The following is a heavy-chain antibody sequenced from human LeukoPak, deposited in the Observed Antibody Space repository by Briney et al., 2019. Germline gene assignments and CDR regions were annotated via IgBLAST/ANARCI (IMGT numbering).Heavy chain of an antibody. CDR2: ISSAGISI. CDR3: AKPGGYNSGYNRFDY. CDR1: GFTFSDYY. Sequence: GGSLRLSCAASGFTFSDYYMSWIRQSPGKGLEWVSYISSAGISIYYADSVKGRFTISRDNAKNSLYLQMNSLRADDTAVYYCAKPGGYNSGYNRFDYWGQGTLVTVSS. V-gene: IGHV3-11*01. D-gene: IGHD3-22*01. J-gene: IGHJ4*02.